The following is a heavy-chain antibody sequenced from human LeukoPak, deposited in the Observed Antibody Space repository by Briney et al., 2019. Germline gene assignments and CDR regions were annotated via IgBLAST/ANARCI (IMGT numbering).Heavy chain of an antibody. CDR1: GFTFSNYE. CDR3: ARGTFDGFDP. Sequence: GGSLSLSCAASGFTFSNYEMNWVRQAPGKGLEWVSSISSSSSYIYYADSVKGRFTISRDNAKNSLYLQMNSLRAEDTAVYYCARGTFDGFDPWGQGTLVTVSS. J-gene: IGHJ5*02. D-gene: IGHD3-16*01. CDR2: ISSSSSYI. V-gene: IGHV3-21*01.